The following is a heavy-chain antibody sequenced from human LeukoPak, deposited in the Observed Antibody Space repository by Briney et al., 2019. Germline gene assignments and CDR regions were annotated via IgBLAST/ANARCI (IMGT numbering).Heavy chain of an antibody. CDR3: ARNQHNFDY. CDR2: IYYSGST. J-gene: IGHJ4*02. V-gene: IGHV4-39*01. Sequence: SETLSLTCTVSGGSISSSSYYWGWIRQPPGKGLEWIGSIYYSGSTYHNPSLKSRVTISVDTSKNQFSLKLSSVTAADTAVYYCARNQHNFDYWGQGTLVTVSS. CDR1: GGSISSSSYY.